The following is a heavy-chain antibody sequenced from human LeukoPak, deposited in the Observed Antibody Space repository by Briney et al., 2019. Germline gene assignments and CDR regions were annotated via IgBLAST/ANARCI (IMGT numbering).Heavy chain of an antibody. CDR1: GYTFTSYE. CDR3: ARRASYCSSTSCYHYYGMDV. V-gene: IGHV1-69*04. CDR2: IIPILGVA. D-gene: IGHD2-2*01. Sequence: ASVKVSCKASGYTFTSYEINWVRQATGHGLEWMGRIIPILGVANYAQKFQGRVTITADKSTSTAYMELSGLRSEDTAVYYCARRASYCSSTSCYHYYGMDVWGQGTTVTVSS. J-gene: IGHJ6*02.